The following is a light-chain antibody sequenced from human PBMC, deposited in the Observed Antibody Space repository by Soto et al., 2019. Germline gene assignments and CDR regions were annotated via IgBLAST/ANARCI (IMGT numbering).Light chain of an antibody. CDR1: QSVSSSY. V-gene: IGKV3-20*01. CDR3: QQYGSSPRT. J-gene: IGKJ1*01. Sequence: EIVLTQSPATLCLSPGDRATVSCRSSQSVSSSYLAWYQQKPGQAPRLLIYDASSRATGIPDRFSGSGSGTDFTLTISRLEPEDFAVYYCQQYGSSPRTFGQGTKVDI. CDR2: DAS.